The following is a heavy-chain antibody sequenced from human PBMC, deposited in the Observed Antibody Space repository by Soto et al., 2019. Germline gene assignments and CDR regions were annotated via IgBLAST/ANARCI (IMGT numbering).Heavy chain of an antibody. V-gene: IGHV4-61*08. CDR3: ARYTNYYYSGLDV. Sequence: SETLSLTCTVSGGSVSSGDYFWSWLRQSPGKRLEWIAYIYYSGSTNYNPSLKSRATISVDTSKSQVSLTLTSMTAADAALYYCARYTNYYYSGLDVWGQGTAVTVSS. D-gene: IGHD2-2*02. J-gene: IGHJ6*02. CDR1: GGSVSSGDYF. CDR2: IYYSGST.